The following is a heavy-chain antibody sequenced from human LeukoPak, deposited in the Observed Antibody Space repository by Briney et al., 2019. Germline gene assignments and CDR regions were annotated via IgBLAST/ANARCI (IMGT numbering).Heavy chain of an antibody. CDR3: ATYGLQDYFDY. D-gene: IGHD3-10*01. V-gene: IGHV4-34*01. J-gene: IGHJ4*02. CDR2: INHSGST. Sequence: SETLSLTCAVYGGSFRGYYWTWIRQVPGKGLEWIGEINHSGSTDYSVSLKSRVTLSVDTSKNQFSLKLSSVTAADTAVYYCATYGLQDYFDYWGQGTLVTVSS. CDR1: GGSFRGYY.